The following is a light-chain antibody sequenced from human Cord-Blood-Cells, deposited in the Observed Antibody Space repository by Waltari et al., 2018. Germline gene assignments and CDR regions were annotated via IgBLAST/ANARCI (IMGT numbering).Light chain of an antibody. J-gene: IGKJ3*01. CDR3: QQRSNWGFT. CDR1: QSVSSY. CDR2: DAS. V-gene: IGKV3-11*01. Sequence: EIVFTQSPATLSLYPGERATLSCRASQSVSSYLAWYQQKPGQAPRLLIYDASNRATGIPARFSGSGSGTDFTLTISSLEPEDFAVYYCQQRSNWGFTFGPGTKVDIK.